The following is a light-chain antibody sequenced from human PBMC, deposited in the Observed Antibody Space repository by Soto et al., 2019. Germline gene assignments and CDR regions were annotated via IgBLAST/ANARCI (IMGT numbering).Light chain of an antibody. Sequence: EIVLTQSPGTLSLSPGERATLSCRASQSVSSAYLAWYQQIPGQAPRLLIYGASSRATGIPDRFSGSGSGTDFTLTISGLEPEDFAEYYWQQYGSSCYTFGQGTKLEIK. CDR1: QSVSSAY. J-gene: IGKJ2*01. CDR2: GAS. CDR3: QQYGSSCYT. V-gene: IGKV3-20*01.